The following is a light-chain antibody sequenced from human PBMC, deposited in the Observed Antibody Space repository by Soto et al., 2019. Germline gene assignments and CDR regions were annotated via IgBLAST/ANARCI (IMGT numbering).Light chain of an antibody. CDR3: EPWNRQTNV. V-gene: IGLV4-60*02. J-gene: IGLJ2*01. Sequence: QSVLTQSSSASASLGSSVKLTCTLSSGHNDYIIAWHQQQPGKAPRYLMKLERSGSYNKGSGVPDRFSGSRSGAARYLTISNLQFEDDDDYYCEPWNRQTNVFGGGTQLTVL. CDR2: LERSGSY. CDR1: SGHNDYI.